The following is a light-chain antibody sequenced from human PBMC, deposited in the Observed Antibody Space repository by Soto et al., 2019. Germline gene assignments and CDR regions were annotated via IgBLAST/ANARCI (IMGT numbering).Light chain of an antibody. CDR2: DAS. CDR3: HQYNSYWM. J-gene: IGKJ1*01. CDR1: ESLSTW. V-gene: IGKV1-5*01. Sequence: DIRMTQSPSTLSASVGDRVTITCRASESLSTWLAWFQQKPGKAPKLLICDASSLESGVPSRFIGSGSGTEFTLTITSLQPDDFATYYCHQYNSYWMFGPGTKVDIK.